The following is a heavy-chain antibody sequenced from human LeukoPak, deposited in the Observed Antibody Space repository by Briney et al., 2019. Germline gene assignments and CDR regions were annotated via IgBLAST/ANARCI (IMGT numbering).Heavy chain of an antibody. V-gene: IGHV3-13*01. Sequence: GGSLRLSGAASGFTFSNYDMHWVRQATGKGLEWVSAFHTAGDTHYSGSVKGRFATSRENAKNSFYLQMNNLRAGDTAVYYCARGSCSSRSCYKRVNGLDVWGQGTPVTVSS. CDR3: ARGSCSSRSCYKRVNGLDV. D-gene: IGHD2-2*01. CDR1: GFTFSNYD. J-gene: IGHJ6*02. CDR2: FHTAGDT.